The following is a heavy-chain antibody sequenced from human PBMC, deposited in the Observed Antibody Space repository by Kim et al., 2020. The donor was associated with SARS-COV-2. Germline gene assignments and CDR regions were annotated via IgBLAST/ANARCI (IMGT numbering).Heavy chain of an antibody. CDR3: ARARLREYGMDV. J-gene: IGHJ6*02. V-gene: IGHV3-33*01. D-gene: IGHD3-16*01. Sequence: NYYEHSVKSQFTIPVDNSQHQLYLQMNSLRAEDTALYYCARARLREYGMDVWGQGTTVTVSS. CDR2: N.